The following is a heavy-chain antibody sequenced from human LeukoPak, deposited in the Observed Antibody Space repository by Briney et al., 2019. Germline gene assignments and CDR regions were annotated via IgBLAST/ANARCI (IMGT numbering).Heavy chain of an antibody. CDR1: GFTFSSYG. CDR2: ISSDGSNK. Sequence: PGGALLLSCSASGFTFSSYGRHWVRQAPGKGLEWIAVISSDGSNKNYAGSVKGRFTISRDNTKNTLYLQMNSLRAEDTVVYYCARGKYSNGWYYFDYWGQGTLVTVSS. J-gene: IGHJ4*02. D-gene: IGHD6-19*01. CDR3: ARGKYSNGWYYFDY. V-gene: IGHV3-33*01.